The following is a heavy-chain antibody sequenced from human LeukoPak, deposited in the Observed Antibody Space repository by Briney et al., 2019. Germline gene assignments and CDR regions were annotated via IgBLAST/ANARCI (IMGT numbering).Heavy chain of an antibody. CDR2: ISYDGSNK. J-gene: IGHJ5*02. CDR3: AKGWYGARINWFDP. CDR1: GFTFSSYE. V-gene: IGHV3-30*18. Sequence: GGSLRLSCAASGFTFSSYEMNWVRQAPGKGLEWVAVISYDGSNKYYADSVKGRFTISRDNSKNTLYLQMNSLRAEDTAVYYCAKGWYGARINWFDPWGQGTLVTVSS. D-gene: IGHD6-13*01.